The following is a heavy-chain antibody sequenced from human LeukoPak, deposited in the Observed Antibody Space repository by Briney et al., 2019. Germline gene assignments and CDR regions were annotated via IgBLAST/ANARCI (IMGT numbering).Heavy chain of an antibody. V-gene: IGHV1-69*06. Sequence: ASVKVSCKASGGTFSSYAISWVRQAPGQGLEWMGGIIPIFGTANYAQKFQGRVTITADKSTSTAYMELSSLRSEDTAVYYCARHYYYDSNHAFDIWGQGTMVTVSS. D-gene: IGHD3-22*01. CDR3: ARHYYYDSNHAFDI. CDR1: GGTFSSYA. CDR2: IIPIFGTA. J-gene: IGHJ3*02.